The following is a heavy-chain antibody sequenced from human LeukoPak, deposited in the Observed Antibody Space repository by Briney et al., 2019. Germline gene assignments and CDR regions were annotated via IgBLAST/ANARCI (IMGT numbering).Heavy chain of an antibody. D-gene: IGHD5-18*01. J-gene: IGHJ6*03. Sequence: SETLSLTCTVSGVSISSYYRSWIRQPPGKGLEWIGYIYYSGSTNYNPSLKSRVTISVDTSKNQFSLKLSSVTAADTAVYYCARDRGGTAMVTDYYYYMDVWGKGTTVTVSS. CDR3: ARDRGGTAMVTDYYYYMDV. V-gene: IGHV4-59*01. CDR1: GVSISSYY. CDR2: IYYSGST.